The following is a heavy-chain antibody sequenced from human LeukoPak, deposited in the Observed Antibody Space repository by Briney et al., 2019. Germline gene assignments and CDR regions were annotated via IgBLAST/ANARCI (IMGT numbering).Heavy chain of an antibody. CDR3: ARLGGARGYYYYYYMDV. CDR1: GVSISSSNSY. J-gene: IGHJ6*03. D-gene: IGHD1-26*01. V-gene: IGHV4-39*01. Sequence: PSETLSLTCTVSGVSISSSNSYWGWIRQPPGKGLEWIGSIYYSGSTYYNPSLKSRVTISVDTSKNQFSLKLSSVTAADTAVYYCARLGGARGYYYYYYMDVWGKGTTVTISS. CDR2: IYYSGST.